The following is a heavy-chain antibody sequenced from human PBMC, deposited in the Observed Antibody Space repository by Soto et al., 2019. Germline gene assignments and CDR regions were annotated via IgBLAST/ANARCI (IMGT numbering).Heavy chain of an antibody. CDR2: IYSGGST. Sequence: EVQLVESGGGLVQPGGSLRLSCAASGFTVSTKYMSWVRQAPGKGLEWVSVIYSGGSTFYADSVRGRFTISRDNSKNTVNLQMSSLRAEHTAVYYCARDPWAADYWGQGTLVTVSS. CDR1: GFTVSTKY. D-gene: IGHD3-16*01. J-gene: IGHJ4*02. CDR3: ARDPWAADY. V-gene: IGHV3-66*01.